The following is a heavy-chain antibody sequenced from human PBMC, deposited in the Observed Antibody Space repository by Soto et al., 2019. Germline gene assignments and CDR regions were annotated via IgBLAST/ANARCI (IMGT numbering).Heavy chain of an antibody. CDR1: GYTLTELS. Sequence: ASVKVSCKVSGYTLTELSMRWVRQAPGKGLEWMGGFDPEDGETIYAQKFQGRVTMTEDTSTDTAYMELSSLRSDDTAVYYCARGGSGGWYSFASWARGTLVPVPS. D-gene: IGHD6-19*01. V-gene: IGHV1-24*01. J-gene: IGHJ1*01. CDR2: FDPEDGET. CDR3: ARGGSGGWYSFAS.